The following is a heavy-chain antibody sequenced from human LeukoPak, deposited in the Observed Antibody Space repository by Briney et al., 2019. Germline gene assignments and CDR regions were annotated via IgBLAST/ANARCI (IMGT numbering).Heavy chain of an antibody. CDR3: AKDSRVVPAANGGGYYYYGMDV. V-gene: IGHV3-23*01. D-gene: IGHD2-2*01. Sequence: GGSLRLSCAASGFTFSSYAMSWVRQAPGKGLEWVSAISRSGGSTYYADSVKGRFTISRDNSKNTLYLQMNSLRAEDTAVYYCAKDSRVVPAANGGGYYYYGMDVWGKGTTVTVSS. CDR1: GFTFSSYA. J-gene: IGHJ6*04. CDR2: ISRSGGST.